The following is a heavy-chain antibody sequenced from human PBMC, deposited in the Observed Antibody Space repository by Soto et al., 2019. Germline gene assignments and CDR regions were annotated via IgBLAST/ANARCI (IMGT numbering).Heavy chain of an antibody. CDR2: INHSGST. CDR3: ARHSGMKWLRGQFDY. D-gene: IGHD5-12*01. CDR1: GGSFSGYY. V-gene: IGHV4-34*01. J-gene: IGHJ4*02. Sequence: SETLSLTCAVYGGSFSGYYWSWIRQPPGKGLEWIGEINHSGSTNYNPSLKSRVTISVDTSKNQFSLKLSSVTAADTAVYSCARHSGMKWLRGQFDYWGQGTLVTVSS.